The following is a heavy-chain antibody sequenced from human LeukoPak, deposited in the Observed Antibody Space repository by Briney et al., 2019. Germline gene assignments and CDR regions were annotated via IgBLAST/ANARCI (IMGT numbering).Heavy chain of an antibody. V-gene: IGHV1-18*01. CDR1: GYTFTNYA. J-gene: IGHJ6*02. CDR2: ISAYNGNT. D-gene: IGHD6-19*01. Sequence: GASVKVSCKASGYTFTNYAIHWVRQAPGQRLEWMGWISAYNGNTNYAQKLQGRVTMTTDTSTSTAYMELRSLRSDDTAVYYCARDQWLTHYYYYGMDVWGQGTTVTVSS. CDR3: ARDQWLTHYYYYGMDV.